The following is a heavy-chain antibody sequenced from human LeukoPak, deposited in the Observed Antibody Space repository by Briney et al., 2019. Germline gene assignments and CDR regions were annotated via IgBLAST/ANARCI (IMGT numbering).Heavy chain of an antibody. J-gene: IGHJ4*02. Sequence: SETLSLTCTVYGISISSGDYYWSWLRQPPGKGLEWIGYIYYSGSTYYNPSLKSRVTISVDTSKNQFSLKLSSVTAADTAVYYCARQYGDHTTYFDYWGQGTLVTVSS. CDR1: GISISSGDYY. D-gene: IGHD4-17*01. CDR2: IYYSGST. CDR3: ARQYGDHTTYFDY. V-gene: IGHV4-30-4*08.